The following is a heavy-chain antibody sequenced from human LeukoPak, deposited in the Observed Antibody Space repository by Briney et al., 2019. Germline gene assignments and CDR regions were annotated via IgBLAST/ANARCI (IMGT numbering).Heavy chain of an antibody. V-gene: IGHV4-4*07. CDR3: ARDGVNSDWPPHF. Sequence: SETLSLTCAVYGGSFSGYYWSWIRQPAEKGLEWIGRIYTSGSTNYNPSLKSRVTMSVDTSKNQFSLKLSSVTAADTAVYYCARDGVNSDWPPHFWGQGTLVTVSS. CDR2: IYTSGST. CDR1: GGSFSGYY. D-gene: IGHD6-19*01. J-gene: IGHJ4*02.